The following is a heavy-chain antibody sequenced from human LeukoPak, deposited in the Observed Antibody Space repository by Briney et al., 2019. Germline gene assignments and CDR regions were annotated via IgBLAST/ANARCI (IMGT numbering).Heavy chain of an antibody. D-gene: IGHD7-27*01. CDR3: ARLKTGDRYFDL. Sequence: PSETLSLTCAVYGGSFSGYYWSWIRQPPGKGLEWIGEINHSGSTNYNPSLKSRVTISVGTSKNQFSLKLSSVTAADTAVYYCARLKTGDRYFDLWGRGTLVTVSS. CDR1: GGSFSGYY. V-gene: IGHV4-34*01. CDR2: INHSGST. J-gene: IGHJ2*01.